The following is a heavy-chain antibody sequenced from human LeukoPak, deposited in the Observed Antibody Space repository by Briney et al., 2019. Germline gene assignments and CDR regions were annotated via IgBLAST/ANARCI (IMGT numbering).Heavy chain of an antibody. J-gene: IGHJ5*02. Sequence: ASVKVSCKASGGTFSSYAISWVRQAPGQGLEWMGWINPNSGGTNYAQKFQGRVTMTRDTSISTAYMELSRLRSDDTAVYYCAASPRSGYDGWDWFDPWGQGTLVTVSS. CDR1: GGTFSSYA. CDR2: INPNSGGT. V-gene: IGHV1-2*02. D-gene: IGHD5-12*01. CDR3: AASPRSGYDGWDWFDP.